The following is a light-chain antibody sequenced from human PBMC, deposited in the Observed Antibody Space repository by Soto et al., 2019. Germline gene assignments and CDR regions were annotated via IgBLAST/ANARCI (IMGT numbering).Light chain of an antibody. CDR1: SGSVSSSHY. CDR2: NTN. J-gene: IGLJ3*02. CDR3: VLYVGGGQHWV. V-gene: IGLV8-61*01. Sequence: QTVVTQEPSFSVSPGRTVTLTCGLSSGSVSSSHYPSWYQQTPGQAPRTLIYNTNIRSSGVPDRFSGSILGNEAALTITGAQADDESNYYSVLYVGGGQHWVFGGGTKLTVL.